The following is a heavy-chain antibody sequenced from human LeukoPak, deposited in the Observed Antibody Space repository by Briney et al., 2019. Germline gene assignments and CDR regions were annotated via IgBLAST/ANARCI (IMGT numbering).Heavy chain of an antibody. CDR2: ITENSVTT. V-gene: IGHV3-23*01. D-gene: IGHD6-19*01. CDR1: GFTFNNFA. Sequence: SGGSLRLSCTASGFTFNNFAMSWVRQAPGKGLEWVSAITENSVTTNYADFVKGRFTISRDNSQSTLYLQMNSLRVDDTARYFCAKDLVGVDGTAAFDFWGQGTMVTVSA. J-gene: IGHJ3*01. CDR3: AKDLVGVDGTAAFDF.